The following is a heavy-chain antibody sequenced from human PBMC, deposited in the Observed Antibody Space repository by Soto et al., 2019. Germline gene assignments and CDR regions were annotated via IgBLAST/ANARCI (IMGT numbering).Heavy chain of an antibody. CDR2: FHSSGSI. CDR1: GGSISSDDYY. D-gene: IGHD3-22*01. Sequence: SETLSLTCTVSGGSISSDDYYWSWIRQAPGRGLEWIGYFHSSGSIYYNPSLKSRATMSIDTAGNQFSLKVSSVTVADTAVYYCARDLDGLHDDTSGPFPRPGWGQGTLVTVSS. J-gene: IGHJ1*01. V-gene: IGHV4-30-4*01. CDR3: ARDLDGLHDDTSGPFPRPG.